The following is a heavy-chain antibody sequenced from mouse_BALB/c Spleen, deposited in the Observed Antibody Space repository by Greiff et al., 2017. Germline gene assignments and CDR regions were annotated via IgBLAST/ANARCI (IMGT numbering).Heavy chain of an antibody. D-gene: IGHD2-14*01. J-gene: IGHJ4*01. CDR3: TRRKYDEPMDC. CDR1: GFTFSSFG. CDR2: ISSGSSTI. Sequence: EVQRVESGGGLVQPGGSRKLSCAASGFTFSSFGMHWVRQAPEKGLEWVAYISSGSSTIYYADTVKGRFTISRDNPKNTLFLQMTSLRSEDTAMYYCTRRKYDEPMDCWGQGTSVTVSS. V-gene: IGHV5-17*02.